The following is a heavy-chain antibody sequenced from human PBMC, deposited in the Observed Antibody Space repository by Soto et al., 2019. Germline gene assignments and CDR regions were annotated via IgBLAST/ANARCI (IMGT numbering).Heavy chain of an antibody. Sequence: QVQLQESGPGLVKPSGTLSLTCAVSGGSISSSDWWSWVRQPPGKGLEFMGEIYDSGSTNYNPSLKSRVTVSIDKSKSHFSLKLTSVTAADTALYYCARRHYYDSSGYSQNFDYWGQGTLVTVSS. CDR2: IYDSGST. CDR3: ARRHYYDSSGYSQNFDY. D-gene: IGHD3-22*01. J-gene: IGHJ4*02. V-gene: IGHV4-4*02. CDR1: GGSISSSDW.